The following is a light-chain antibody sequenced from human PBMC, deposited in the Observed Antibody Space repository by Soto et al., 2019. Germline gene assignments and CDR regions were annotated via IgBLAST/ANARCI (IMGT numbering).Light chain of an antibody. V-gene: IGLV7-43*01. CDR3: LLSYGGAYV. CDR2: STT. J-gene: IGLJ1*01. CDR1: TGAVTRGTY. Sequence: QTVVTQEPSLTVSPGGTVTLTCGFSTGAVTRGTYPNWFQQKPGQAPRALIYSTTHKHSWTPARFSGSFLGGKAALTLSSVQPEDEADYYCLLSYGGAYVFGTGTKLTVL.